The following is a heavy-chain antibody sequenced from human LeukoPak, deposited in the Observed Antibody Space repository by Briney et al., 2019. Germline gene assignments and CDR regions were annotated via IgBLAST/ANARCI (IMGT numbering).Heavy chain of an antibody. CDR1: GYAFTGYY. J-gene: IGHJ6*02. CDR2: IKSKSGGT. CDR3: ARDRMVEYYYYGMDV. D-gene: IGHD2-15*01. V-gene: IGHV1-2*02. Sequence: ASVKVSCKASGYAFTGYYMHWVRQAPGQGLEWMGWIKSKSGGTNYAQKFQGRVTMTRDTSISTAYMELSRLRSDDTAVYYCARDRMVEYYYYGMDVWGQGTTVTVSS.